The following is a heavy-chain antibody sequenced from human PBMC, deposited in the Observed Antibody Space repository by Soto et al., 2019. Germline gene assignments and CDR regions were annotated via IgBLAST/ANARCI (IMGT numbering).Heavy chain of an antibody. Sequence: PGGSLRLSCAASGFTFSSYWMHWVRQAPGKGLVWVSRINSDGSSTSYADSVKGRFTISRDNAKNTLYLQMNSLRAEDTAVYYCARGPYYYDSSGYMAYWGQGTLVTVSS. D-gene: IGHD3-22*01. CDR2: INSDGSST. J-gene: IGHJ4*02. CDR3: ARGPYYYDSSGYMAY. CDR1: GFTFSSYW. V-gene: IGHV3-74*01.